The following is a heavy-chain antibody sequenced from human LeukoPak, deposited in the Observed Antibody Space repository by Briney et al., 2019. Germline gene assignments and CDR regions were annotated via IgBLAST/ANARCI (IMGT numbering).Heavy chain of an antibody. Sequence: KSGGSLRLSCAASGFTFSNAWMSWVRQDPGKGLEWVARIKGKVDGGTIDYAAPVKGRFTISRDDSKNTLYLQMNSLKIEDTGVYYCSTGAKGYGMDVWGQGTTVTVSS. V-gene: IGHV3-15*01. CDR2: IKGKVDGGTI. J-gene: IGHJ6*02. CDR3: STGAKGYGMDV. CDR1: GFTFSNAW.